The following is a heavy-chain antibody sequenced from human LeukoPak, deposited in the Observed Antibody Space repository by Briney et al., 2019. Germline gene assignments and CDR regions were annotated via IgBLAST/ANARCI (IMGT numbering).Heavy chain of an antibody. V-gene: IGHV3-72*01. J-gene: IGHJ4*02. CDR1: GFTFSDHY. D-gene: IGHD2-2*02. CDR3: ARTYCSSTSRYKFFDF. Sequence: GGCLRLSCAPSGFTFSDHYVDWVRQAAGKGLKWVGRARNKAKSYPTEYAASVKGTFTISRDDSKNSLYLQINSLKSEDSGVYYCARTYCSSTSRYKFFDFWGQGTLVTLSS. CDR2: ARNKAKSYPT.